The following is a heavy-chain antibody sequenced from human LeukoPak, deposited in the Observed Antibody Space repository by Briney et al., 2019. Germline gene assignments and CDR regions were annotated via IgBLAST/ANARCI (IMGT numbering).Heavy chain of an antibody. CDR2: ISGSGGST. D-gene: IGHD1-26*01. J-gene: IGHJ4*02. V-gene: IGHV3-23*01. CDR3: AKGDEWELLYYFDY. Sequence: GGSLRLSCAASGFTFSSYAMSWVRQAPGKGLEWVSAISGSGGSTYYADSVKGRFIISRDNSKNTLYLQMNSLRAEDTAVYYCAKGDEWELLYYFDYWGQGTLVTVSS. CDR1: GFTFSSYA.